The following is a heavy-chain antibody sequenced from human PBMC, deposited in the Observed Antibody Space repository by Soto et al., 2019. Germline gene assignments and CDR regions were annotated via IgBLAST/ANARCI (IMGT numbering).Heavy chain of an antibody. CDR2: IIPIFGTA. CDR3: ARGSGTWTQNCWYFDR. Sequence: QVQLVQSGAEVKKPGSSVKVSCKASGGTFSSYAISWVRQAPGQGLEWMGGIIPIFGTANYAQKFQGRVTIPAGESTSTAYMELSSVRAEDTAVYYCARGSGTWTQNCWYFDRWGRGTLVTVS. CDR1: GGTFSSYA. V-gene: IGHV1-69*12. J-gene: IGHJ2*01. D-gene: IGHD1-1*01.